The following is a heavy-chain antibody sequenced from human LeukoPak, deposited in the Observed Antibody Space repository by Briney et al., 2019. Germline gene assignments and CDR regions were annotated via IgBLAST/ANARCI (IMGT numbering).Heavy chain of an antibody. CDR1: GFTFSNYA. D-gene: IGHD6-13*01. J-gene: IGHJ4*02. CDR3: AKDQSSWYNFDY. V-gene: IGHV3-30*02. CDR2: IRYDGSDK. Sequence: GGSLRLSCAASGFTFSNYAMHWVRQAPGKGLEWGAFIRYDGSDKFYADSVKGRFTISRDNSKNTLYLQMNSLRAEDTALYYCAKDQSSWYNFDYWGQGTLVTVSS.